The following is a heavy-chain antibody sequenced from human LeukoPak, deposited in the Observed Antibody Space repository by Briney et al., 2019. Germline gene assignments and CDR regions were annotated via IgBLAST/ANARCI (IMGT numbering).Heavy chain of an antibody. D-gene: IGHD1-26*01. CDR1: GYTFTGYF. CDR2: INPNSGDT. Sequence: ASVKVSCKASGYTFTGYFMHWVRQAHGRGLEWMGRINPNSGDTEYAQTFQGRVTMTRDTSISTAYMDLSRLRSDDTAVYYCARDLSSTSYWELDYWGQGPLVTVSS. J-gene: IGHJ4*02. CDR3: ARDLSSTSYWELDY. V-gene: IGHV1-2*06.